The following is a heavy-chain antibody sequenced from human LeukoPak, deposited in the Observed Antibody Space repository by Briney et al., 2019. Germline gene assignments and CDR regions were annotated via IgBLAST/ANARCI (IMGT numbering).Heavy chain of an antibody. CDR1: GGSFSGYY. CDR2: INHGGST. V-gene: IGHV4-34*01. J-gene: IGHJ6*02. CDR3: ARAVVVPAAIPQGHYYYYGMDV. D-gene: IGHD2-2*02. Sequence: PSETLSLTCAVYGGSFSGYYWSWIRQPPGKGLEWIGEINHGGSTNYNPSLKSRVTISVDTSKTQFSLKLSSVTAADTAVYFCARAVVVPAAIPQGHYYYYGMDVWGQGTTVTVSS.